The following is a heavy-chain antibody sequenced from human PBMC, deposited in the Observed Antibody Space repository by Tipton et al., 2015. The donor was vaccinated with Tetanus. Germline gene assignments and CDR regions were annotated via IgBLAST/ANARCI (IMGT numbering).Heavy chain of an antibody. CDR2: IYNSGNT. CDR1: GAPISSYY. J-gene: IGHJ4*02. D-gene: IGHD5-24*01. Sequence: QLVQSGAEVKPSETLSLSCTVSGAPISSYYWSWIRQPPGNGLEWIGYIYNSGNTNYNPSLKSRVTISVDTSKNQFSLKLNSVTAADTAVYYCARGRDGYNYPFDYWGQGTLVIVSS. V-gene: IGHV4-59*01. CDR3: ARGRDGYNYPFDY.